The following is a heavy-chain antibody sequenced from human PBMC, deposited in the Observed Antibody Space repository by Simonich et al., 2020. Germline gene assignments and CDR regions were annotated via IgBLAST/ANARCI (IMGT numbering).Heavy chain of an antibody. CDR3: AKDMGYCSGGSCYYFDY. Sequence: EVQLVESGGGLVQPGRSLRLSCAASGFTFDDYAMHWVRQAPGKGLGWVSGISLNSGSIGNADSVKGRFTISRDNAKNALYLQMNSLRAEDTALYYCAKDMGYCSGGSCYYFDYWGQGTLVTVSS. CDR2: ISLNSGSI. CDR1: GFTFDDYA. V-gene: IGHV3-9*01. D-gene: IGHD2-15*01. J-gene: IGHJ4*02.